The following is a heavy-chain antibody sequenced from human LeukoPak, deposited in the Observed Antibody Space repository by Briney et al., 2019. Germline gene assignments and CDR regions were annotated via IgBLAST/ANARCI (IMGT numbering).Heavy chain of an antibody. CDR1: GFNFSNYW. J-gene: IGHJ1*01. D-gene: IGHD3-22*01. CDR2: IKSDGRT. V-gene: IGHV3-74*01. CDR3: ARAPSEIGGYYPEYFRH. Sequence: GGSLRLSCVVSGFNFSNYWMHWVRQAPGKGLVWVSRIKSDGRTNYADSVKGRFTISRDNAKNTVSLQMNSLRAEDTGVYYCARAPSEIGGYYPEYFRHWGQGTLVTVSS.